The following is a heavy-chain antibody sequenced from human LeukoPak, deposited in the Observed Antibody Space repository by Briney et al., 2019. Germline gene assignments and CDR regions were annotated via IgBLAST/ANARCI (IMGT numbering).Heavy chain of an antibody. V-gene: IGHV3-23*01. CDR2: ITASGSNT. CDR3: ANEYSKGDV. CDR1: GFTFSSYG. J-gene: IGHJ3*01. Sequence: GGSLRLSCAASGFTFSSYGMHWVRQAPGKGLEWVSGITASGSNTYYADSVKGRVTISRDNSKNKLYLQMNSLRDEDAAVYYCANEYSKGDVWGQGTMVTVSS. D-gene: IGHD4-11*01.